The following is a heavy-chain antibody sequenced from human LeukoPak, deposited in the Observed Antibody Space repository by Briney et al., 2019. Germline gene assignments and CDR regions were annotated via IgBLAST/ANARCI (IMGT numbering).Heavy chain of an antibody. J-gene: IGHJ4*02. D-gene: IGHD1-26*01. CDR2: IYYSGST. V-gene: IGHV4-61*01. Sequence: PSETLSLTCTVSGGSVSSGSSYWSWIRQPPGKGLEWVGYIYYSGSTNYNPSLKSRVTISVDTSKNQFSLKLSSVTAADTAVYYCARERIVGATRIRNYFDYWGQGTLVTVSS. CDR3: ARERIVGATRIRNYFDY. CDR1: GGSVSSGSSY.